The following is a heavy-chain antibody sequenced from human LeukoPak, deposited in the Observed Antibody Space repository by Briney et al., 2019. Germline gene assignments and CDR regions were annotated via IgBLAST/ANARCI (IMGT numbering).Heavy chain of an antibody. CDR1: GFTFRTYG. CDR3: AKRADYYDSSRALYDAFDL. V-gene: IGHV3-30*02. J-gene: IGHJ3*01. D-gene: IGHD3-16*01. Sequence: PGGSLRLSCAASGFTFRTYGMHWVRQAPGKGLDWVTFIRYDGSDKFYADSVRGRFTISRDNSKNTLFLQLNSLRVEDTAVYYCAKRADYYDSSRALYDAFDLWGQGTMVTVSS. CDR2: IRYDGSDK.